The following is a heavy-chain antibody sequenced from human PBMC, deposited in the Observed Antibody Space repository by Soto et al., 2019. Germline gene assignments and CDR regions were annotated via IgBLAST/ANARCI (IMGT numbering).Heavy chain of an antibody. CDR1: GYTXNRYT. Sequence: GXSXKVSFKASGYTXNRYTMHLVRQAPGQRLEWMGWINPDNGNTKSSQKFQDRVIITRDKSASTAYMDMSRLRSEDTAVYYCARGIATGQLDPWGQGTLGTVSS. CDR2: INPDNGNT. J-gene: IGHJ5*02. CDR3: ARGIATGQLDP. D-gene: IGHD2-15*01. V-gene: IGHV1-3*01.